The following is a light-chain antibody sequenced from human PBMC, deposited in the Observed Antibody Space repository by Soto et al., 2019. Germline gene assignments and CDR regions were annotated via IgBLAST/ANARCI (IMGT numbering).Light chain of an antibody. J-gene: IGKJ5*01. CDR2: AAS. CDR3: QQSYSTLIG. Sequence: DIQITQSPSSLSASVGDRVTITCRASQSISSYLNWYQQKPGKAPKLLIYAASSLQSGVPSRFSGSGSGTDFTLTISSLQPEDFATYYCQQSYSTLIGFGQGTRLEIK. V-gene: IGKV1-39*01. CDR1: QSISSY.